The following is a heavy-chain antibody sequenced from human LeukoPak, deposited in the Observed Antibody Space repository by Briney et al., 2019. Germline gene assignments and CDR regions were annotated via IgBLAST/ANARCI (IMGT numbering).Heavy chain of an antibody. CDR3: ARDGGYDYGSLDI. D-gene: IGHD3-10*01. CDR1: GGSFSGYY. J-gene: IGHJ3*02. CDR2: INHSGST. V-gene: IGHV4-34*01. Sequence: SETLSLTCAVYGGSFSGYYWSWIRQPPGKGLEWIGEINHSGSTNYNPSLKSRVTISVDTSKNQFSLKLSSVTAADTAVYYCARDGGYDYGSLDIWGQGTMVTVSS.